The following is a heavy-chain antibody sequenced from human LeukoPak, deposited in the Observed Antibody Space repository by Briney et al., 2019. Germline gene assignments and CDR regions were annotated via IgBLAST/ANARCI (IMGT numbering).Heavy chain of an antibody. J-gene: IGHJ3*02. V-gene: IGHV3-7*01. Sequence: PGGSLRLSCAAAGFTFSSYWMIWVRQAPGKGLEWVANIKQDGSEKYYVDSVKGRFTISRDNAKNSLYLQMNSLRAEDTAVYYCARDHLGATDASDIWGQGTMVTVSS. CDR3: ARDHLGATDASDI. CDR1: GFTFSSYW. D-gene: IGHD1-26*01. CDR2: IKQDGSEK.